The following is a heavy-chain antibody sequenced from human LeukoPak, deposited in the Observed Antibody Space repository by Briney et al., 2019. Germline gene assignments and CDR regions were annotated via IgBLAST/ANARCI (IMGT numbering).Heavy chain of an antibody. V-gene: IGHV3-30*01. CDR2: ISYDGSNK. D-gene: IGHD1-26*01. J-gene: IGHJ4*02. Sequence: PGGPLRLSCAASGFTFSSYAMHWVRQAPGKGLEWVAVISYDGSNKYYADSVKGRFTISRDNSKNTLYLQMNSLRAEDTAVYYCARAVGATDFDYWGQGTLVTVSS. CDR3: ARAVGATDFDY. CDR1: GFTFSSYA.